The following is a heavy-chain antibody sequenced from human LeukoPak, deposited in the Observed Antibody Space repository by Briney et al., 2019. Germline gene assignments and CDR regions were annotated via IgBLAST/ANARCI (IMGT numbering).Heavy chain of an antibody. CDR2: ISGSGGST. V-gene: IGHV3-23*01. J-gene: IGHJ4*02. CDR3: AKDGYCSSTSCYPLIDY. CDR1: GFTFSSYA. D-gene: IGHD2-2*01. Sequence: GGSLRLSCAASGFTFSSYAMSWVRQAPGKGLEWVSAISGSGGSTYYADSVKGRFTISRDNSKNTLYLQMSSLRAEDTAVYYCAKDGYCSSTSCYPLIDYWGQGTLVTVSS.